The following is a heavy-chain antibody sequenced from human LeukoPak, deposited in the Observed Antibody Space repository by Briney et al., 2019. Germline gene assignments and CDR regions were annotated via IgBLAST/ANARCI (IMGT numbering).Heavy chain of an antibody. CDR1: GFPVSSSC. D-gene: IGHD3-9*01. J-gene: IGHJ4*02. CDR3: ARDRPGGARDFDWLYPFDY. CDR2: IYSSGST. Sequence: GGSLRLSCAASGFPVSSSCMSWVRQAPGRGLEWVSIIYSSGSTFYADSVKGRFAISRDISKNSLYLQMNSLRAEDTAVYYCARDRPGGARDFDWLYPFDYWGQGTLVTVSS. V-gene: IGHV3-53*01.